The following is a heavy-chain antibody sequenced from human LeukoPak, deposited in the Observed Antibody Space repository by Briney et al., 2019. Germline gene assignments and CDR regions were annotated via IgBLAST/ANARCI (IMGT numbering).Heavy chain of an antibody. CDR1: GYSFTTQW. J-gene: IGHJ6*03. CDR2: IYPADSET. V-gene: IGHV5-51*01. Sequence: GESLKISCKGSGYSFTTQWIGWVRQVPGKGLEWMGIIYPADSETRYSPSFQGQVTISADKSISTAYLQWSSLKASDTAIYYCARHAPYYYYMDVWGKGTTVTVS. CDR3: ARHAPYYYYMDV.